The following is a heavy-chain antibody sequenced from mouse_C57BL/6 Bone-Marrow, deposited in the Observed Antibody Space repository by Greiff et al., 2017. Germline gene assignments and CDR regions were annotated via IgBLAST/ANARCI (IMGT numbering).Heavy chain of an antibody. D-gene: IGHD2-12*01. CDR1: GYTFTSYW. V-gene: IGHV1-50*01. CDR2: IDPSDSYT. Sequence: QVQLQQPGAELVKPGASVKLSCKASGYTFTSYWMQWVKQRPGQGLEWIGEIDPSDSYTNYNQKFKGKATLTVDTSSSTAYMPLSSLTSEDSAVYYCARRGNYSSCFAYWGQGTLVTVSA. J-gene: IGHJ3*01. CDR3: ARRGNYSSCFAY.